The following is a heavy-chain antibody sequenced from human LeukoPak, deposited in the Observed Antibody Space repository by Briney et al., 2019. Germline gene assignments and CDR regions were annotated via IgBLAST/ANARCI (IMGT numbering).Heavy chain of an antibody. CDR2: IFYSGST. J-gene: IGHJ4*02. V-gene: IGHV4-59*08. Sequence: SETLSLTCTVSGGSISNYYWSWIRQPPGKGLEWIGYIFYSGSTNYNPSLKSRVTISVDTSKNQFSLKLSSVTAADTAVYYCARGKRVGATDFDYWGRGTLVTVSS. D-gene: IGHD1-26*01. CDR3: ARGKRVGATDFDY. CDR1: GGSISNYY.